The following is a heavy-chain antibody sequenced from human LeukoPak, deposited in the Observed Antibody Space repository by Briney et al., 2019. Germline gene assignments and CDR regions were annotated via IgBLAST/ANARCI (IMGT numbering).Heavy chain of an antibody. CDR1: GFTVSNNY. J-gene: IGHJ4*02. D-gene: IGHD3-9*01. CDR2: IYSGDNT. Sequence: PGGSLRLSCAASGFTVSNNYMSWVRQAPGKGLEWVSIIYSGDNTYYADSVKGRFTISRDNSKNTLSLQMNSLRAEDTAVYYYVSHSDTLTSYSFDYWGQGTLVTVSS. V-gene: IGHV3-53*01. CDR3: VSHSDTLTSYSFDY.